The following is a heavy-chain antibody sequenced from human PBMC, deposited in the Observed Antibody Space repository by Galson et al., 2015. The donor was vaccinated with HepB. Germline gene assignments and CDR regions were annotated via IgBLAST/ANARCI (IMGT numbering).Heavy chain of an antibody. J-gene: IGHJ5*02. CDR2: CGPSGAI. D-gene: IGHD5-12*01. CDR3: ARDARCDFDFWFDL. CDR1: GFSFSRYS. Sequence: SLRLSGADSGFSFSRYSMNWVRPAHGKGLEWVSCCGPSGAIVYADCVQGRFSISRDNAKNSLYLQMNSLRDEDTAVYYCARDARCDFDFWFDLWGQGTLVTVSS. V-gene: IGHV3-48*02.